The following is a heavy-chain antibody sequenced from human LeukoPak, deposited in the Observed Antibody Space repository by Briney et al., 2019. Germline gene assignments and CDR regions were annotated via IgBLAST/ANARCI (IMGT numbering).Heavy chain of an antibody. D-gene: IGHD3-22*01. J-gene: IGHJ4*02. CDR2: ISSSGSTI. V-gene: IGHV3-11*01. CDR1: GFTFSDYY. CDR3: ARYYYDSSRIY. Sequence: GGSLRLSCAASGFTFSDYYMSWIRQAPGKGLEWVSYISSSGSTIYYADSVKGRFTISRDNAKDSLYLQMNSLRAEDTAVYYCARYYYDSSRIYWGQGTLVTVSS.